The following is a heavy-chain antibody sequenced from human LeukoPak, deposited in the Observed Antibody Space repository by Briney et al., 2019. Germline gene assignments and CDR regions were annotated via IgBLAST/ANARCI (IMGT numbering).Heavy chain of an antibody. CDR3: ARGGYYYMDV. CDR1: GFTFSNSW. V-gene: IGHV3-21*01. Sequence: GGSLRLSCAGSGFTFSNSWMGWVRQAPGKGLEWVSSISSSSSYIYYADSVKGRFTISRDNAKNSLYLQMNSLRAEDTAVYYCARGGYYYMDVWGKGTTVTVSS. CDR2: ISSSSSYI. J-gene: IGHJ6*03.